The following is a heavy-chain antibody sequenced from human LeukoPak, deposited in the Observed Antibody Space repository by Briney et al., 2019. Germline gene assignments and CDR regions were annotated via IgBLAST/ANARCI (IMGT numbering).Heavy chain of an antibody. V-gene: IGHV4-59*08. CDR3: ARHDGDCSTSSCLNWFDP. CDR2: IYYTGAT. CDR1: GGSISSYY. Sequence: SETLSLTCSVSGGSISSYYWSWIRQPPGKGLEWIGYIYYTGATYYNPSLESRVTVSIDTSKRQLSLELRSVTAADTAVYYCARHDGDCSTSSCLNWFDPWGQGTLVTVSS. D-gene: IGHD2-2*01. J-gene: IGHJ5*02.